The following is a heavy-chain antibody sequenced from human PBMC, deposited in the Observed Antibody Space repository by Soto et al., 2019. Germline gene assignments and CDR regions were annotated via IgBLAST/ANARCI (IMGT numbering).Heavy chain of an antibody. V-gene: IGHV1-69*01. CDR3: EREGEYSSSFDY. CDR2: IIPIVGTA. J-gene: IGHJ4*02. CDR1: GGTFSSYA. Sequence: QVQLVQSGAEVKKPGSSVKVSCKASGGTFSSYAISWVRQAPGQGLEWMGVIIPIVGTANYAQKFQGRVTINADESTSTAYMELSSVRSEATAVYYCEREGEYSSSFDYWGQGTLVTVSS. D-gene: IGHD6-13*01.